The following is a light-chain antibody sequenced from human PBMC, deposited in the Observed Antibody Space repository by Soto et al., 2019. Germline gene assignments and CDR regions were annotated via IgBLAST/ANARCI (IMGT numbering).Light chain of an antibody. Sequence: DIQMTQSPSSLSASVGDRVTITCRASQSISSYLNWYQQKPGKAPKVLIYGASSLQSGVPSRFIGSGSGTDFTLTISSLRPEDFATYSCQHSYSTPYTFGQGTNLEIK. J-gene: IGKJ2*01. CDR3: QHSYSTPYT. V-gene: IGKV1-39*01. CDR1: QSISSY. CDR2: GAS.